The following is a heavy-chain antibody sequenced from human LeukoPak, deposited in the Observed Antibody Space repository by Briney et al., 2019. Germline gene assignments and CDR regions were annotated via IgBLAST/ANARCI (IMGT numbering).Heavy chain of an antibody. CDR1: GGSISSYY. Sequence: KPSETLSLTCTVSGGSISSYYWSWIRQPPGKGLEWIGYIYYSGSTNYNPSLTSRVTISVDTSKNQFSLKLSSVTAADTAVYYCASMEGYSLYAFDIWGQGTMVTVSS. V-gene: IGHV4-59*08. D-gene: IGHD2-21*01. CDR2: IYYSGST. J-gene: IGHJ3*02. CDR3: ASMEGYSLYAFDI.